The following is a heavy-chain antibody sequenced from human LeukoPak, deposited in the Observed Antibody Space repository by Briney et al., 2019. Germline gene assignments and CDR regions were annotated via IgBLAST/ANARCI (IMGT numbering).Heavy chain of an antibody. J-gene: IGHJ5*02. V-gene: IGHV3-23*01. CDR2: ISGSGGST. Sequence: GGSLRLSCAASGFTFSSYAMSWVRQAPGKGLEWVSAISGSGGSTYYADSVKGRFTISRDNSKNTLYLQMNSLRAEDTAVYYCAERKYSNHVNWFDPWGQGTLVTVSS. CDR3: AERKYSNHVNWFDP. CDR1: GFTFSSYA. D-gene: IGHD5-18*01.